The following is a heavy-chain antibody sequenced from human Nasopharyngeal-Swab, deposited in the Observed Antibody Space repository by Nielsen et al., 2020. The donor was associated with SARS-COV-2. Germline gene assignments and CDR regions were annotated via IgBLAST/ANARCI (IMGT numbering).Heavy chain of an antibody. CDR3: ARPFRKGAFDI. CDR2: ISSSSSYI. Sequence: VRQMPGKGLEWVSSISSSSSYIYYADSVKGRFTIPRDNAKNSLYLQMNSLRAEDTAVYYCARPFRKGAFDIWGQGTMVTVSS. J-gene: IGHJ3*02. V-gene: IGHV3-21*01.